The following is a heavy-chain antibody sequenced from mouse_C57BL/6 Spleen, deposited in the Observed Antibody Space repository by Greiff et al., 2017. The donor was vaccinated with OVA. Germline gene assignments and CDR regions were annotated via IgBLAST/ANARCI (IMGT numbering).Heavy chain of an antibody. J-gene: IGHJ2*01. CDR2: LDPPDSYT. Sequence: VQLQQPGAELVRPGTSLKLSCKASGYTLPRYWLHWVKQRPGPGLERTGVLDPPDSYTNSNQKFKGTATLTVVTSSNAGYIQGSRLACEDTAVYYCAISDGRDYFRYWGRDTTRTGSS. CDR1: GYTLPRYW. CDR3: AISDGRDYFRY. V-gene: IGHV1-59*01.